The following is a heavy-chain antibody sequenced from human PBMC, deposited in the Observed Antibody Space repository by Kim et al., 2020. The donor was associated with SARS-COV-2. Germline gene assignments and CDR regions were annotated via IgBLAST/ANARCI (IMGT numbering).Heavy chain of an antibody. D-gene: IGHD3-3*01. Sequence: SETLSLTCAVYGGSFSGYYWSWIRQPPGKGLEWIGEINHSGSTNYNPSLKSRVTISVDTSKNQFSLKLSSVTAADTAVYYCARGVYDFWSGRGYYFDYWGQGTLVTVSS. J-gene: IGHJ4*02. V-gene: IGHV4-34*01. CDR2: INHSGST. CDR3: ARGVYDFWSGRGYYFDY. CDR1: GGSFSGYY.